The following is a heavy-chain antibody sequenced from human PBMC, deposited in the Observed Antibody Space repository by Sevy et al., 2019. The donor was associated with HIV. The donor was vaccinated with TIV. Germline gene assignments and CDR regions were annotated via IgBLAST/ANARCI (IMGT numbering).Heavy chain of an antibody. V-gene: IGHV4-59*01. J-gene: IGHJ4*02. CDR2: KHYTGGT. CDR1: GASISSSY. CDR3: ARDLDGSGRWLES. D-gene: IGHD3-10*01. Sequence: SETLSLTCTVSGASISSSYWNWIRQPPGKGLEYIDYKHYTGGTKYNPALKSRVTISMDTSKNLFSLKLSSVTAADTAMYYCARDLDGSGRWLESWGQGTLVTVSS.